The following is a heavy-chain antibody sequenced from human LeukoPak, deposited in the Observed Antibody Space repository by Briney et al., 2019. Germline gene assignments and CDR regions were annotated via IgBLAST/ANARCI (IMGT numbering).Heavy chain of an antibody. J-gene: IGHJ5*02. V-gene: IGHV1-18*01. Sequence: GASVKVSCKASGYTFASYGIYRVRQAPGQGLEWMGWISAYNDNTKYAQKFQGRVTMTTDTSTSTAYMELRSLRSDDTATYYGVRDPAPLRGSGNVDWLDPWGQGTLVTVSS. CDR2: ISAYNDNT. D-gene: IGHD3-10*01. CDR3: VRDPAPLRGSGNVDWLDP. CDR1: GYTFASYG.